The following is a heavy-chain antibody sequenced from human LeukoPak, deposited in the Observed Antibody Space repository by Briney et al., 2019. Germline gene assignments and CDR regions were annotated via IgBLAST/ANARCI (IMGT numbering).Heavy chain of an antibody. CDR3: AKDARKNYYDSSATNYFDY. D-gene: IGHD3-22*01. V-gene: IGHV3-23*01. Sequence: PGGSLRLSCAASGFTFSSYAMSWVRQAPGKGLEWVSAISGSGGSTYYADSVKGRFTISRDNSKNTLYLQMNSLRAEDTAVYYCAKDARKNYYDSSATNYFDYRGQGTLVTVSS. CDR1: GFTFSSYA. J-gene: IGHJ4*02. CDR2: ISGSGGST.